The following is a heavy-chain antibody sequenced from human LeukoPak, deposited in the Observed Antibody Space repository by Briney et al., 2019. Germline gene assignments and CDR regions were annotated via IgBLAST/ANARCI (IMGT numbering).Heavy chain of an antibody. D-gene: IGHD5-18*01. CDR2: IYPGDSRT. V-gene: IGHV5-51*01. CDR1: GYSFTSYW. J-gene: IGHJ5*02. CDR3: ACREFYSPWPGP. Sequence: GESLKISRKGSGYSFTSYWISWVRQTPGKGLEWMGVIYPGDSRTRYNPSFEGQVTISADKSINTAYLQWSSLKASDTAMYYCACREFYSPWPGPWGQGTLVTVSS.